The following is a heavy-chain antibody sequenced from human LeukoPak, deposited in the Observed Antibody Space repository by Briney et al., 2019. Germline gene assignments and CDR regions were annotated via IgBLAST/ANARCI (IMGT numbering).Heavy chain of an antibody. V-gene: IGHV4-39*07. J-gene: IGHJ3*02. Sequence: SETLSLTCTVSGGSISSSSYYWGWIRQPPGKGPEWIGGIYYSGSTYYNPSLKSRVTISVDTSKNQFSLNLSSVTAADTAVYYCARKRDAFDIWGQGTMVTVSS. CDR1: GGSISSSSYY. CDR2: IYYSGST. CDR3: ARKRDAFDI.